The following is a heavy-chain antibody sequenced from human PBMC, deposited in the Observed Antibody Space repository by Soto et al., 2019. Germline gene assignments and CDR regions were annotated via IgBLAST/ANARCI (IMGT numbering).Heavy chain of an antibody. J-gene: IGHJ5*02. CDR2: IFSNDEK. CDR3: ARIQTGITMVRGDSNWFDP. D-gene: IGHD3-10*01. Sequence: QVTLKESGPVLVKPTETLTLTCTVSGFSLSNARMGVSWIRQPPGKALEWLAHIFSNDEKSYSTSLKSRLTISKVTSKSQVVLTMTNMDPVDTATYYCARIQTGITMVRGDSNWFDPWGQGTLVTVSS. CDR1: GFSLSNARMG. V-gene: IGHV2-26*01.